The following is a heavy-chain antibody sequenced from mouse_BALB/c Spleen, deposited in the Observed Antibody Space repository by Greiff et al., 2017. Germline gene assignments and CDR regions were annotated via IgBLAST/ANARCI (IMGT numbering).Heavy chain of an antibody. CDR3: ARWGVYFDY. J-gene: IGHJ2*01. CDR2: ISNGGGST. CDR1: GFTFSSYT. V-gene: IGHV5-12-2*01. Sequence: EVQGVESGGGLVQPGGSLKLSCAASGFTFSSYTMSWVRQTPEKRLEWVAYISNGGGSTYYPDTVKGRFTISRDNAKNTLYLQMSSLKSEDTAMYYCARWGVYFDYWGQGTTLTVSS.